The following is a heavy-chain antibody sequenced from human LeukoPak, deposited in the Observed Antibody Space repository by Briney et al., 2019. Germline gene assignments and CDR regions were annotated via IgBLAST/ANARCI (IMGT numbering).Heavy chain of an antibody. V-gene: IGHV3-30*04. CDR3: VTGPFNY. CDR1: GFTFSSYT. J-gene: IGHJ4*02. CDR2: MSFDGNYG. Sequence: PGGSLRLSCAASGFTFSSYTMHWVRQAPGKGLEWVAVMSFDGNYGHYADSVKGRFTISRDNSKNTLYLQMNSLRADDTAVYYCVTGPFNYWGQGTLVTVSS.